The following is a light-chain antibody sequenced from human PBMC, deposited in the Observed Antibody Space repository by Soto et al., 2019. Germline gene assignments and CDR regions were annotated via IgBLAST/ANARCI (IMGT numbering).Light chain of an antibody. V-gene: IGLV1-44*01. CDR3: AAWDDTPKRYV. CDR1: NSNIASNT. Sequence: QSVLTQPPSASGTPGQTVSISCSGSNSNIASNTVNWYQHLPGTAPKLLIYYNNQRPSGVPDRFSGSKSGTSASLAISGLQSEDESDYYCAAWDDTPKRYVFGTGTKVTVL. J-gene: IGLJ1*01. CDR2: YNN.